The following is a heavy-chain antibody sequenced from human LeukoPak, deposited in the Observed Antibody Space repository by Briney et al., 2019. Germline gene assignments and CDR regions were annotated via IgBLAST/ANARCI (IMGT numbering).Heavy chain of an antibody. CDR3: ARDTAGILTAGAAFDI. V-gene: IGHV4-31*03. J-gene: IGHJ3*02. CDR2: IYYSGST. Sequence: SETLSLTCTVSGGSISSGGYYWSWIRQHPGKGLEWIGYIYYSGSTYYNPSLKSRVTISVDTSKNQFSLKLSSVTAADTAVYYCARDTAGILTAGAAFDIWGQGTMVTVSS. D-gene: IGHD3-9*01. CDR1: GGSISSGGYY.